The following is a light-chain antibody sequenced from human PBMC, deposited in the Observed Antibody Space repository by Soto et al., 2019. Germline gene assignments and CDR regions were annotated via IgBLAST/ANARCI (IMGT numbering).Light chain of an antibody. CDR1: QSVSSSY. CDR2: GAS. V-gene: IGKV3-20*01. J-gene: IGKJ1*01. CDR3: QQYGSSPRT. Sequence: EIVSTQSPCTLSLSPGERATLSCRASQSVSSSYLAWYQQKPGQAPRLLIYGASSRATGIPDRFSGSGSGTDFTLTISRLEPEDFAVYYCQQYGSSPRTFGQGTKVKIK.